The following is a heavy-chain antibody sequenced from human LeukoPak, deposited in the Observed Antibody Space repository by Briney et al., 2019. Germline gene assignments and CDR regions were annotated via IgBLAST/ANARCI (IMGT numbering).Heavy chain of an antibody. J-gene: IGHJ4*02. CDR3: ARDKKADDSSGYGVFGFDY. CDR2: ISSSSYI. CDR1: GFTFSSYS. Sequence: GGSLRLSCAASGFTFSSYSMNWARQAPGKGLEWVSSISSSSYIYYADSVKGRFTISRDNAKNSLYLQMNSLRAEDTAVYYCARDKKADDSSGYGVFGFDYWGQGTLVTVSS. D-gene: IGHD3-22*01. V-gene: IGHV3-21*01.